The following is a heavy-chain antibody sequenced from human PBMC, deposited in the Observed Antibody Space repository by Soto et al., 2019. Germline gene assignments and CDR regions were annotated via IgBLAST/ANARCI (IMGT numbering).Heavy chain of an antibody. Sequence: PSETLSLTCTVPGGSISSTTLYWAWIRQPPGKGLEWIANVYHTGTPYYNPALKSRVTISLDTSKSQVSLRLTSVTAADTALYYCATTKYFYDRSGYYHIWGQGTPVTVSS. CDR3: ATTKYFYDRSGYYHI. CDR1: GGSISSTTLY. D-gene: IGHD3-22*01. CDR2: VYHTGTP. V-gene: IGHV4-39*01. J-gene: IGHJ4*02.